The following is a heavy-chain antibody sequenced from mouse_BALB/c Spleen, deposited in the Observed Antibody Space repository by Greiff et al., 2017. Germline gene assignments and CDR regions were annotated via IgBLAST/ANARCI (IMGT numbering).Heavy chain of an antibody. V-gene: IGHV5-15*02. Sequence: EVKLVESGGGLVQPGGSRKLSCAASGFTFSDYGMAWVRQAPGKGPEWVAFISNLAYSIYYADTVTGRFTISRENAKNTLYLEMSSLRSEDTAMYYCARNWDGHWGQGTLVTVSA. CDR2: ISNLAYSI. J-gene: IGHJ3*01. D-gene: IGHD4-1*01. CDR3: ARNWDGH. CDR1: GFTFSDYG.